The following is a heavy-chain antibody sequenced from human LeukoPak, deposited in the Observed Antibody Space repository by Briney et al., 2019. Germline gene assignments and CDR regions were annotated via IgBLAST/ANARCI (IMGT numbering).Heavy chain of an antibody. Sequence: SETLSLTCAVYGGSFSGYYWSWIRQPPGKGLEWIGEINHSGSTNYNPSLKSRVTISVDTSKNQFSLKLSSVTAADTAVYYCARGAIITIFGVARPSDYWGQGTLVTVSS. CDR1: GGSFSGYY. CDR3: ARGAIITIFGVARPSDY. D-gene: IGHD3-3*01. J-gene: IGHJ4*02. CDR2: INHSGST. V-gene: IGHV4-34*01.